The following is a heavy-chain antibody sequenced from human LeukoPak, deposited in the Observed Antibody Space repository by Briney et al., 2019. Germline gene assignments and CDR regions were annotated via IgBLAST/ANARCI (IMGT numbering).Heavy chain of an antibody. CDR3: ATRPSGDYPYFDF. V-gene: IGHV3-53*01. CDR1: GFTVSSKY. Sequence: GGSLRLSCAASGFTVSSKYMSWVRQAPGMGREGVSVIFGDGRTHYADSVKGRFTISRDNSKNTLYLQMSSLRAEDTAVYYCATRPSGDYPYFDFWGQGTLVTVSS. CDR2: IFGDGRT. J-gene: IGHJ4*02. D-gene: IGHD4-17*01.